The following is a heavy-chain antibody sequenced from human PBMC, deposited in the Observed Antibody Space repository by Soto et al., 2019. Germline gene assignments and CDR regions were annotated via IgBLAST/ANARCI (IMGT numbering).Heavy chain of an antibody. CDR3: ERPNTGWYHWFDR. Sequence: PSETLSLTCTLSGGSISRSGYYWGWIRQPPGKGLEWIGSIYDSGSTYYNPSLKSRVTISVATSKNQFSLKLSSVTAADTAVYYCERPNTGWYHWFDRWGQGSVVAASS. CDR2: IYDSGST. CDR1: GGSISRSGYY. V-gene: IGHV4-39*01. D-gene: IGHD6-19*01. J-gene: IGHJ5*02.